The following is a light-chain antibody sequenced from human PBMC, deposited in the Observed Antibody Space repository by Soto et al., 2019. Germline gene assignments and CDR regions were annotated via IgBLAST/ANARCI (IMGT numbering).Light chain of an antibody. V-gene: IGLV2-23*01. CDR3: SSYAGGSSMV. J-gene: IGLJ3*02. CDR2: EGS. Sequence: QSVLTQPPSVSGTPGQRVTISCTGTTSNVGTYKFVSWYQYHPGKAPKLIIYEGSKRPSGVSSRFSGSKSGNTASLTISGLQADDDGDYYCSSYAGGSSMVFGGGTKLTVL. CDR1: TSNVGTYKF.